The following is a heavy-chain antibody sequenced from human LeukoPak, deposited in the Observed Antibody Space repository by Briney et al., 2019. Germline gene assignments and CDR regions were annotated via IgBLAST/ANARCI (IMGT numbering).Heavy chain of an antibody. J-gene: IGHJ4*02. Sequence: ASETPSLTCAVYGGSFSGYYWSWIRQPPGKGLEWIGEINHSGSTNYNPSLKSRVTISVDTSKNQFSLKLSSVTAADTAVYYCARGVVPHYFDYWGQGTLVTVSS. D-gene: IGHD2-2*01. CDR3: ARGVVPHYFDY. CDR2: INHSGST. CDR1: GGSFSGYY. V-gene: IGHV4-34*01.